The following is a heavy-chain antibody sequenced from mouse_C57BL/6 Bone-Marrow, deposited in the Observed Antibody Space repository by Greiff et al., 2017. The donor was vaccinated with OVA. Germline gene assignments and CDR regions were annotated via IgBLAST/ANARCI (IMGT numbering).Heavy chain of an antibody. J-gene: IGHJ3*01. Sequence: QVQLQQPGAELVKPGASVKLSCKASGYTFTSYWMHWVKQRPGQGLEWIGMIHPTSGSTNYNEKFKSKATLTVDKSSSTAYMQLSSLTSEDSAVYYCASPIYYGYRGFAYWGQGTLVTVSA. CDR3: ASPIYYGYRGFAY. CDR1: GYTFTSYW. CDR2: IHPTSGST. V-gene: IGHV1-64*01. D-gene: IGHD2-2*01.